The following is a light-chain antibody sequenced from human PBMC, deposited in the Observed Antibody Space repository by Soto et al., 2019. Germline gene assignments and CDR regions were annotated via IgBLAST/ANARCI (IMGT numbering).Light chain of an antibody. CDR2: AAS. Sequence: AIRMTQSPSSLSASTLDRVTITFRASQGISSYLAWYQQKPGKAPKLLIYAASTLQSGVPSRFSGSGSGTDFTLTISCMQSEDFATYYCQQYYSYPRTFGQGTKGDIK. CDR1: QGISSY. CDR3: QQYYSYPRT. V-gene: IGKV1-8*01. J-gene: IGKJ1*01.